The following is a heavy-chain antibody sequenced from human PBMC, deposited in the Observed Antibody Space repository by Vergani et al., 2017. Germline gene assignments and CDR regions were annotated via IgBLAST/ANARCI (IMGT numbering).Heavy chain of an antibody. V-gene: IGHV3-20*04. CDR1: GFTFDDYG. CDR3: TTDPRYCGDGSCDWLRDHHYYGMDV. D-gene: IGHD2-21*01. CDR2: INWNGGST. J-gene: IGHJ6*02. Sequence: EVQLVESGGGVVRPGGSLRLSCAASGFTFDDYGMSWVRQAPGKGLEWVSGINWNGGSTGYSDSVKGRFTISRDNAKNSLYLQMNGLKTEDIGVYYCTTDPRYCGDGSCDWLRDHHYYGMDVWGQGTTVTVSS.